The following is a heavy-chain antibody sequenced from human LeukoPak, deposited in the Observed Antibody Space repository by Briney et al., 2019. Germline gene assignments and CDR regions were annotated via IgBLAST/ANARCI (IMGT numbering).Heavy chain of an antibody. J-gene: IGHJ3*02. CDR3: ARDGTNYYDSSGNDAFDI. V-gene: IGHV4-30-4*01. Sequence: PSETLSLTCTVSGGSISSGDYYWSWIRQPPGKGLEWIGYIYYSGSTYYNPSLKSRVTISVDTSKNQFSLKLSSLTAADTAVYYCARDGTNYYDSSGNDAFDIWGQGTMVTVSS. CDR1: GGSISSGDYY. CDR2: IYYSGST. D-gene: IGHD3-22*01.